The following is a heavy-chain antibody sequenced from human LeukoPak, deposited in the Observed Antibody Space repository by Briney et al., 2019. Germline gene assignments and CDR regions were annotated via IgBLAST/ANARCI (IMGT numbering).Heavy chain of an antibody. CDR2: VYYTGST. J-gene: IGHJ4*02. D-gene: IGHD5-18*01. CDR3: ARARYSYGFDY. V-gene: IGHV4-59*01. CDR1: GGYISSYY. Sequence: NPSETLSLTCTVSGGYISSYYWSWIRQPPGEGLEWIGYVYYTGSTNYNPSLKSRVSISVDTSKNQFSLKLRSVSAADTAVYYCARARYSYGFDYWGQGTLVTVSS.